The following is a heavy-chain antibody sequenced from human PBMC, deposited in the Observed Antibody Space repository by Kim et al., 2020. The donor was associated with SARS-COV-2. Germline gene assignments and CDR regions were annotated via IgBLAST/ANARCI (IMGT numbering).Heavy chain of an antibody. Sequence: SVKVSCKASGGTFSSYAISWVRQAPGQGLEWMGRIIPILGIANYAQKFQGRVTITADKSTSTAYMELGSLRSEDTAVYYCARGPHYDAGWYFDLWGRGTLVTVSS. V-gene: IGHV1-69*04. CDR1: GGTFSSYA. CDR3: ARGPHYDAGWYFDL. J-gene: IGHJ2*01. CDR2: IIPILGIA. D-gene: IGHD3-3*01.